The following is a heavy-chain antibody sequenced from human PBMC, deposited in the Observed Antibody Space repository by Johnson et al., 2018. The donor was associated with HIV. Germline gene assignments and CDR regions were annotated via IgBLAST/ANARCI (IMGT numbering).Heavy chain of an antibody. CDR3: ARDRSPYSRVSLGGI. CDR1: GFTFSDYY. CDR2: ISWNSGSI. J-gene: IGHJ3*02. V-gene: IGHV3-11*04. Sequence: QVQLVESGGGVVQPGRSLRLSCAASGFTFSDYYMSWIRQAPGKGLEWVSGISWNSGSIGYADSVKGRFTISRDNAKNTLSLQMDSLRPEDTAVYYCARDRSPYSRVSLGGIWGQGTMVTVSS. D-gene: IGHD1-26*01.